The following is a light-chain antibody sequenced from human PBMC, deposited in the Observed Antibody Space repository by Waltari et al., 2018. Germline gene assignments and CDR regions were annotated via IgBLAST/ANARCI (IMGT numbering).Light chain of an antibody. J-gene: IGLJ2*01. Sequence: QSVLTQPPSVSGAPGPRVTISCTGHSSNTGAGFDVHWYQQLPGTAPKPLIFGNSIRPSGVPDRFSGSKSGTSVSLAITGLQADDEADYYCQSYDSSLSVIFGGGTKLTVL. V-gene: IGLV1-40*01. CDR2: GNS. CDR1: SSNTGAGFD. CDR3: QSYDSSLSVI.